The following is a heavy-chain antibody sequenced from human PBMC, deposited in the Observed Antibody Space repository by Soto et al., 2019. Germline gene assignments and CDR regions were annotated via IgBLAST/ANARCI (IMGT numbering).Heavy chain of an antibody. CDR2: IIPIFGTA. CDR1: GGTFSSYA. J-gene: IGHJ4*02. V-gene: IGHV1-69*06. CDR3: ASELLGYSSSWYLDVIGGNYFDY. Sequence: SVKVSCKASGGTFSSYAISWVRQAPGQGLEWMEGIIPIFGTANYAQKFQGRVTITADKSTSTAYMELSSLRSEDTAVYYCASELLGYSSSWYLDVIGGNYFDYWGQGTLVTVSS. D-gene: IGHD6-13*01.